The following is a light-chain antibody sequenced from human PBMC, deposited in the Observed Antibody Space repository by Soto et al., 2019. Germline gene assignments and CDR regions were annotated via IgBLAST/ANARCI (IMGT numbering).Light chain of an antibody. CDR2: GAS. J-gene: IGKJ1*01. CDR1: QSISRY. Sequence: LVLTQSPGTLSLSPGARTTLSCRASQSISRYLAWYQQKPGQGPRLLIYGASSRATGTPDRFSGSGSGTDVTLTIHRLEPEDCELYYGQQYGSSPPTFGQGTKVDNK. V-gene: IGKV3-20*01. CDR3: QQYGSSPPT.